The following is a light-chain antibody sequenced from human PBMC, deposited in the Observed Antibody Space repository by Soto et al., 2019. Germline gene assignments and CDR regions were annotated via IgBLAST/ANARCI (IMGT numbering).Light chain of an antibody. V-gene: IGKV3-20*01. Sequence: ENVLTQSPATLALSPGDRATLFFRASQSVTTFLAWYQQKPGQAPRLLIYGASSRATGIPDRFSGSGSGTDFTLTISRLEPEDFAVYYCQQYGSSLTWTFGQGTKVDI. J-gene: IGKJ1*01. CDR2: GAS. CDR3: QQYGSSLTWT. CDR1: QSVTTF.